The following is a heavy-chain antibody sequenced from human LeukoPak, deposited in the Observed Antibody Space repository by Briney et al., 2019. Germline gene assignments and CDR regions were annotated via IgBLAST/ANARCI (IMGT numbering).Heavy chain of an antibody. V-gene: IGHV3-66*01. CDR1: GFTVSSNY. CDR2: IYSGGST. CDR3: ASRVYSSGWHDYYFDY. D-gene: IGHD6-19*01. Sequence: GGSLRLSCAASGFTVSSNYMSWVSQAPGKGLEWVSVIYSGGSTYYADSVKGRFTISRDNSKNTLHLQMNSLRAEDTAVYYCASRVYSSGWHDYYFDYWGQGTLVTVSS. J-gene: IGHJ4*02.